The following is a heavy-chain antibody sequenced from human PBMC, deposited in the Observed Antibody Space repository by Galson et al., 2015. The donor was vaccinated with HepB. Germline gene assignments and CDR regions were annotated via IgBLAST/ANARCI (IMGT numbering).Heavy chain of an antibody. CDR3: ARIKLPDTFFYYGMDA. J-gene: IGHJ6*02. D-gene: IGHD3-16*01. Sequence: SETLSLTCAVYGGSLSNYYWNWIRQPPGKGLEWIGEVSHRGSTNYNPSLKSRVALSVDMSKNQFSLKLTSVTAADTAVYYCARIKLPDTFFYYGMDAWGQGTTVTVSS. CDR1: GGSLSNYY. CDR2: VSHRGST. V-gene: IGHV4-34*01.